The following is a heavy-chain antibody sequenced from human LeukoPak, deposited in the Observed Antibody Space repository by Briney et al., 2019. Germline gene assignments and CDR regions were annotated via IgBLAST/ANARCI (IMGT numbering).Heavy chain of an antibody. D-gene: IGHD3-10*01. V-gene: IGHV3-23*01. CDR2: ISGNGDTT. CDR1: GFTFSNYA. Sequence: GGSLRLSCAASGFTFSNYAMSWVRQAPGKGLEWVSGISGNGDTTYYADSVKGRFTISRDNSKNTLYLQMNSLRAEDTAVYYCAKRSRRLTIVRGVPREDVWGQGTTVTVSS. CDR3: AKRSRRLTIVRGVPREDV. J-gene: IGHJ6*02.